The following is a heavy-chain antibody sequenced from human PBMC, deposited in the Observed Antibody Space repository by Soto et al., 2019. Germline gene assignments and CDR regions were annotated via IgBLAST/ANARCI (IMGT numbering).Heavy chain of an antibody. D-gene: IGHD3-10*01. CDR2: INPILTLS. V-gene: IGHV1-69*02. CDR1: GDTFSYYT. J-gene: IGHJ4*02. CDR3: AASYGSGYRAFDF. Sequence: QVQLVQSGAEVKKPGSSVKVSCKTSGDTFSYYTVNWVRQAPGLGLEWMGRINPILTLSNYAQNFRGRVSITADNSTSTAYMELSSLRSEDTAMYYCAASYGSGYRAFDFWGQGALVTVSS.